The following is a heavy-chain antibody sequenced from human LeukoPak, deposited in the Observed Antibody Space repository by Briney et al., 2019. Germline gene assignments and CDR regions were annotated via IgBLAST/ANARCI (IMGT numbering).Heavy chain of an antibody. D-gene: IGHD5-18*01. CDR3: AKDFGYGPTDY. CDR2: IIPILGIA. V-gene: IGHV1-69*04. Sequence: GASVKVSCKASGGTFSSYTISWVRQAPGQGLEWMGRIIPILGIANYAQKFQGRVTITADKSTSTAYMELSSLRAEDTAVYYCAKDFGYGPTDYWGQGTLVTVSS. CDR1: GGTFSSYT. J-gene: IGHJ4*02.